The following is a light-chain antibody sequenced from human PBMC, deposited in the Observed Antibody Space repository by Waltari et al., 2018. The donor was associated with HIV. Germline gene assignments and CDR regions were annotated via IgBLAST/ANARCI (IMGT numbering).Light chain of an antibody. Sequence: QSALTQPRSVSGSPGQSVTISCTGTSNDVGAYGFVSWYQQHPGKAPRLMIFDVISRPSGVPDRFSGSKSGSTASLTISGLQAEDEAYYYCSSYAGSYIWVFGGGTKLTVL. CDR2: DVI. V-gene: IGLV2-11*01. CDR3: SSYAGSYIWV. CDR1: SNDVGAYGF. J-gene: IGLJ3*02.